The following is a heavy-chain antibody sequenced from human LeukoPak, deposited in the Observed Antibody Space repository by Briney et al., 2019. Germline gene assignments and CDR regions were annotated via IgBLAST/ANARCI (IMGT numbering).Heavy chain of an antibody. CDR3: ARDYYDSSGYYFGFDP. Sequence: ASVKVSCKASGYTFTSYYMHWVRQAPGQGLEWMGIINPSGGSTSYAQKFQGRVTMTRDTSTSTVYMELSSLRSEDTAVYCCARDYYDSSGYYFGFDPWGQGTLVTVSS. J-gene: IGHJ5*02. V-gene: IGHV1-46*01. CDR2: INPSGGST. CDR1: GYTFTSYY. D-gene: IGHD3-22*01.